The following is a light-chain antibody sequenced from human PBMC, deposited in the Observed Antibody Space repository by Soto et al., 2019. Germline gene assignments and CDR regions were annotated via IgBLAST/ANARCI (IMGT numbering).Light chain of an antibody. Sequence: DIQMTQSPSTLSASIVDRVTITCRASQHIMTWLAWHQQKPGKAPKLLIFKASDLDVGVPSRFAGSGSGTEFTLTISNLQPDDVATYYGQQYNAYSPWTFGQGTKVEIK. J-gene: IGKJ1*01. CDR2: KAS. CDR1: QHIMTW. V-gene: IGKV1-5*03. CDR3: QQYNAYSPWT.